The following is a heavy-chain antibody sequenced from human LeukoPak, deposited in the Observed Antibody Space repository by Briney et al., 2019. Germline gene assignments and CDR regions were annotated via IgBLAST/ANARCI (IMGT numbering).Heavy chain of an antibody. CDR3: ARDGPTPGF. V-gene: IGHV3-48*04. Sequence: GGSLRLSCAASGFTFSGYSTNWVRQAPGKGLEWVSYISSSSSTIYYADSVKGRFAISRDNAKNSLYLQMNSLRAEDTAVYYCARDGPTPGFWGQGTLVTVSS. J-gene: IGHJ4*02. CDR2: ISSSSSTI. D-gene: IGHD2-15*01. CDR1: GFTFSGYS.